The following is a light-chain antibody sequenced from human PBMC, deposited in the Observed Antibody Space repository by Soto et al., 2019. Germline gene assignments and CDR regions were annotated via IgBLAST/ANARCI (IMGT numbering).Light chain of an antibody. CDR2: EVS. J-gene: IGLJ2*01. CDR3: SSYTSSSPVV. Sequence: QSALTQPASVSGSRGQSITISCTGTSSDVGGYNYVSWYQQHPGKAPKLMIYEVSNRPSGVSNRFSGSKSGNTASLTISGLQAEDEADYYCSSYTSSSPVVFGGGTNLTVL. CDR1: SSDVGGYNY. V-gene: IGLV2-14*01.